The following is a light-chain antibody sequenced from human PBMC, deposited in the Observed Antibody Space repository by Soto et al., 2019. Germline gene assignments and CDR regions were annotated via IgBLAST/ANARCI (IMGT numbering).Light chain of an antibody. Sequence: EIVMTQSPATLSVSPGERATLSCRASQSVGSKLAWYQQKPGQAPRLLIYGASTRATGIPARFSGSGSGTEFTLTISSLQSEDLAVYYCQQYNNWPPWTFGQGTKVEIK. CDR1: QSVGSK. V-gene: IGKV3-15*01. J-gene: IGKJ1*01. CDR2: GAS. CDR3: QQYNNWPPWT.